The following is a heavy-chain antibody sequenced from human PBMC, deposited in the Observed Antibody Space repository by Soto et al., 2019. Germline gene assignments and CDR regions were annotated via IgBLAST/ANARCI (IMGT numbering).Heavy chain of an antibody. V-gene: IGHV1-18*01. CDR2: ISAYNGNT. J-gene: IGHJ4*02. CDR3: ARQAALYGRYEIDY. Sequence: GASVKVSCKASGYTFTSYGISWVRQAPGQGLEWMGWISAYNGNTNYAQKLQCRVTMTTDTSTSTAYMELRSLRSDDTAVYYCARQAALYGRYEIDYWGQGTLVTVSS. CDR1: GYTFTSYG. D-gene: IGHD3-10*02.